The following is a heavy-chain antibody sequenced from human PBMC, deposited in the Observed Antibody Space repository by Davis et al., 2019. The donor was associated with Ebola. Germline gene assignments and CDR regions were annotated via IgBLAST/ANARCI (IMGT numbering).Heavy chain of an antibody. D-gene: IGHD6-6*01. J-gene: IGHJ5*02. CDR3: ARDLKIRIAARPHWFDP. V-gene: IGHV3-48*02. Sequence: GGSLRLSCAASGFTFSSYSMNWVRQAPGKGLEWVSYISSSSSTIYYADSVKGRFTISRDNAKNSLYLQMNSLRDEDTAVYYCARDLKIRIAARPHWFDPWGQGTLVTVSS. CDR1: GFTFSSYS. CDR2: ISSSSSTI.